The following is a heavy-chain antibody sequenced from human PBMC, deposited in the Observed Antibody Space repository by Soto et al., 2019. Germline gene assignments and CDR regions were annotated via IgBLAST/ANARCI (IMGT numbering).Heavy chain of an antibody. Sequence: EVQLVESGGGLVQPGGSQRLSCAASGFTFSTYWMHWVRQAPGKGLVWVSRINSDGSSTSYAHSVKGRVTISRDNAKNTLYLQMNSLRAEDTAMYYCARVRCSGGSCRDAYDIWGQGTMVTVSS. D-gene: IGHD2-15*01. V-gene: IGHV3-74*01. CDR2: INSDGSST. CDR3: ARVRCSGGSCRDAYDI. CDR1: GFTFSTYW. J-gene: IGHJ3*02.